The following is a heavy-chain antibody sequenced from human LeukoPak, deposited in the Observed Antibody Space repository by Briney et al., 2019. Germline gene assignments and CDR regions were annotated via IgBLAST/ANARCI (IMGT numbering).Heavy chain of an antibody. J-gene: IGHJ4*02. CDR2: INPSGGST. CDR1: GYTFTSYY. CDR3: ARVGTTGIAARTFDY. Sequence: ASVKVSCKASGYTFTSYYMHWVRQAPGQGLEWMGIINPSGGSTSYAQKFQGRVTMTRHTSTSTVYLELSSLRSEDTAVYYCARVGTTGIAARTFDYWGQGTLVTVSS. D-gene: IGHD6-6*01. V-gene: IGHV1-46*01.